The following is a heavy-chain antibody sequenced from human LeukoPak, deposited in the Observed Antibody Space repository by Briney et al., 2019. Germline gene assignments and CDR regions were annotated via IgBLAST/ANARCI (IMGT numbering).Heavy chain of an antibody. J-gene: IGHJ6*03. CDR1: GGSISSSSYY. CDR2: IYYSGST. D-gene: IGHD3-16*02. CDR3: ARGSRFGVLSFMDV. Sequence: PSETLSLTCTVSGGSISSSSYYWGWIRQPPGKGLEWIGSIYYSGSTYYNPSLKSRVTISVDTSKNQFSLKLSSVTAADTAVYYCARGSRFGVLSFMDVWGKGTTVTVSS. V-gene: IGHV4-39*07.